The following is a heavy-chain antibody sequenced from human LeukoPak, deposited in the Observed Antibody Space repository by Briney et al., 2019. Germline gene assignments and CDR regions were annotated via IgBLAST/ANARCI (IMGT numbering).Heavy chain of an antibody. CDR3: AREYDFWSGCYWYFDL. CDR1: GGSIGSYY. Sequence: SETLSLTCTVSGGSIGSYYWSWIRQPPGKGLEWIGYIYYSESTNYNPSLKSRVTISVDTSKNQFSLKLSSVTAAGTAVYYCAREYDFWSGCYWYFDLWGRGTLVTVSS. V-gene: IGHV4-59*01. J-gene: IGHJ2*01. CDR2: IYYSEST. D-gene: IGHD3-3*01.